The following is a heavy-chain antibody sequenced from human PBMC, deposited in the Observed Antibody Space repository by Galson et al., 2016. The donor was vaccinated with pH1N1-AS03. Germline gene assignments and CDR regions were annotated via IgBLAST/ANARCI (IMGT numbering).Heavy chain of an antibody. V-gene: IGHV3-30*02. CDR2: IRNDGSNK. CDR3: AKDDLPETGYDLRGVDY. J-gene: IGHJ4*02. CDR1: GITFSTYG. Sequence: SLRLSCAASGITFSTYGMHWVRQAPGKGLEWVAFIRNDGSNKYYGDSVKGRFTISRDNSKKTLYLQMNSLRGEDTAVYYCAKDDLPETGYDLRGVDYWGQGTLVTVSP. D-gene: IGHD5-12*01.